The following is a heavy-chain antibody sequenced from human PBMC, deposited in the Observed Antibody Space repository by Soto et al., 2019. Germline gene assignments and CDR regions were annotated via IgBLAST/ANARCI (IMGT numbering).Heavy chain of an antibody. Sequence: GGSLRLSCAASGFTSSDYYMSWIRQTPGKGLEWLSYISISGGTIYYAGSVKGRFSISRDNAKNSLYLQLSSLRAEDTAVYFCARERARVFDSWGQGTLVTVSS. CDR3: ARERARVFDS. CDR1: GFTSSDYY. J-gene: IGHJ4*02. V-gene: IGHV3-11*01. CDR2: ISISGGTI.